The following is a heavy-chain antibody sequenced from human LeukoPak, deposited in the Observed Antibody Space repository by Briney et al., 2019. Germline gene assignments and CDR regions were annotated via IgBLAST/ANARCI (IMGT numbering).Heavy chain of an antibody. Sequence: APVTVSCTASGYTFTGNHMHWVRQAPGQGLEWMGWINPNSGGTNYAQKFQGRVIMTRDTSISTAYMELSRLGSDDTAVYYCARGGSTDSIHSCGGNCYFLDYWGQGTLVTVSS. V-gene: IGHV1-2*02. CDR1: GYTFTGNH. J-gene: IGHJ4*02. CDR2: INPNSGGT. CDR3: ARGGSTDSIHSCGGNCYFLDY. D-gene: IGHD2-21*02.